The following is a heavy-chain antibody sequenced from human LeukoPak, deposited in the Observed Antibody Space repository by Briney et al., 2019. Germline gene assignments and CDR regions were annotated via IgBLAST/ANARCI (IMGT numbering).Heavy chain of an antibody. J-gene: IGHJ4*02. CDR2: ISGSGGST. Sequence: TGGSLRLSCAASGFTFSSYSMNWVRQAPGKGLEWVSAISGSGGSTYYADSVKGRFTISRDNSKNTLYLQMNSLRAEDTAVYYCAKPYSSSWSTLALFDYWGQGTLVTVSS. CDR1: GFTFSSYS. V-gene: IGHV3-23*01. D-gene: IGHD6-13*01. CDR3: AKPYSSSWSTLALFDY.